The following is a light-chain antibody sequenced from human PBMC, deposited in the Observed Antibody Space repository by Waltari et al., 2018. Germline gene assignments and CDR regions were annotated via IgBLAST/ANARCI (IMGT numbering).Light chain of an antibody. CDR3: QQYKTYPIT. V-gene: IGKV1-16*01. J-gene: IGKJ5*01. CDR2: AAS. CDR1: QGISNR. Sequence: DIQMTKSPSSLSTSVGDRVPITCRASQGISNRLAWFQQKPGMAPKSLIYAASRLQSGVPPRLSGSGSGTDFTLTISSLQPEDFASYFCQQYKTYPITFGQGTRLEIK.